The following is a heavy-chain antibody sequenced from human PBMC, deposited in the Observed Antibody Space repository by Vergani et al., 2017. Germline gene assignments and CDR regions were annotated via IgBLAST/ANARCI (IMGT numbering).Heavy chain of an antibody. CDR1: GGTFSSYA. V-gene: IGHV1-69*01. CDR3: AGLPYYCDFWSGYRADAFDI. Sequence: QVQLVQSGAEVKKPGSSVKVSCKASGGTFSSYAISWVRQAPGQGLEWMGGIIPIFGTANYAQKFQGRVTITADESTSTAYMELSSLRSEDTAVYYCAGLPYYCDFWSGYRADAFDIWGQGTMVTVSS. CDR2: IIPIFGTA. J-gene: IGHJ3*02. D-gene: IGHD3-3*01.